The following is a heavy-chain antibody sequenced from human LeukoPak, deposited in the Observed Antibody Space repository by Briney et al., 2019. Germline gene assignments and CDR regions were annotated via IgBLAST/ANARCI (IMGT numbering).Heavy chain of an antibody. Sequence: SETLSLTCTVSGGSISSSSYYWGWIRQPPGTGLEWIGSIYYSGSTYYNPSLKSRVTISVDTSKNQFSLKLSSVTAADTAVYYCARGRVATIIRGYYYMDVWGKGTTVTVSS. D-gene: IGHD5-12*01. V-gene: IGHV4-39*07. J-gene: IGHJ6*03. CDR3: ARGRVATIIRGYYYMDV. CDR1: GGSISSSSYY. CDR2: IYYSGST.